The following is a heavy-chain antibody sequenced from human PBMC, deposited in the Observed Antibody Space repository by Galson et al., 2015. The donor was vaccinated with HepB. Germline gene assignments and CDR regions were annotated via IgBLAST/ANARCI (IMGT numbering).Heavy chain of an antibody. CDR2: ISAYNGNT. Sequence: SVKVSCKASGYTFTSYAISWVRQAPGQGLEWMGWISAYNGNTNYAQKFQGRVTMTTDTPTSTVYMELRSLRSDDTAVYYCARLHSSGWPLEGFDYWGQGTLVTVSS. CDR1: GYTFTSYA. V-gene: IGHV1-18*01. J-gene: IGHJ4*02. CDR3: ARLHSSGWPLEGFDY. D-gene: IGHD6-19*01.